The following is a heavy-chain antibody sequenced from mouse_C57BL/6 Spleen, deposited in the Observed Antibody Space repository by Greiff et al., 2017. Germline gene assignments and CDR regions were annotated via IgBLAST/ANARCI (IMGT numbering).Heavy chain of an antibody. Sequence: VQLQQPGAELVMPGASVKMSCKASGYTFTSYWITWVKQRPGQGLEWIGDIYPGSGSTNYNEKFKSKATLTVDTSSSTAYMQLSSLTSEDSAVYYSTRGYYGSGRAFDYWGQGTTLTVSS. J-gene: IGHJ2*01. CDR2: IYPGSGST. CDR1: GYTFTSYW. D-gene: IGHD1-1*01. V-gene: IGHV1-55*01. CDR3: TRGYYGSGRAFDY.